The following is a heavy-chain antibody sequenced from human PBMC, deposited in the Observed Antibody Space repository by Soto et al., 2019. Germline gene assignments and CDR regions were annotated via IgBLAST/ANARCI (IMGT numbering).Heavy chain of an antibody. J-gene: IGHJ6*02. Sequence: SETLSLTCTVSGGSISSGGYYWSWIRQHPGKGLEWIGYIYYSGSTYYNPSPKSRVTISVDTSKNQFSLKLSSVTAADTAVYYCARVRGGGRYCSGGSCSRTKTYYYYGMDVWGQGTTVTVSS. CDR3: ARVRGGGRYCSGGSCSRTKTYYYYGMDV. D-gene: IGHD2-15*01. V-gene: IGHV4-31*03. CDR1: GGSISSGGYY. CDR2: IYYSGST.